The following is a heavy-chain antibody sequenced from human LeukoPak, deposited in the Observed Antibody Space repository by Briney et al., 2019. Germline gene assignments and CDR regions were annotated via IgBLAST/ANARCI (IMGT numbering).Heavy chain of an antibody. CDR3: ARDNSVGDNAWWFDP. CDR2: INPTGGST. J-gene: IGHJ5*02. V-gene: IGHV1-46*01. Sequence: ASVKVSCKASGYTFTGYYMHWVRQAPGQRLEWMGWINPTGGSTGYAQKFQGRVTMTRDMSTSTDYMELSSLRSEDTAIYYCARDNSVGDNAWWFDPWGQGTLVTVSS. D-gene: IGHD1-26*01. CDR1: GYTFTGYY.